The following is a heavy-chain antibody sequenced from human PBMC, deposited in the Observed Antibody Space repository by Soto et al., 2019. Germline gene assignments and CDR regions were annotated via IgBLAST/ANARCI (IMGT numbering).Heavy chain of an antibody. D-gene: IGHD4-17*01. CDR1: GFTFSSYG. CDR2: IWYDGSNK. J-gene: IGHJ6*02. V-gene: IGHV3-33*01. CDR3: ARVILRFHYYYGMDV. Sequence: QVQLVESGGGVVQPGRSLRLSCAASGFTFSSYGMHWVRQAPGKGLEWVAVIWYDGSNKYYADSVKGRFTISRDNSKNPLYLQMNSLRAEDTAVYYCARVILRFHYYYGMDVWGQGTTVTVSS.